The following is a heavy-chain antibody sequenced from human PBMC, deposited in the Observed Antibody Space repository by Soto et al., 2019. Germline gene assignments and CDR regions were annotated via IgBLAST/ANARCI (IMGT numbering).Heavy chain of an antibody. CDR2: ISTYDDKT. D-gene: IGHD2-15*01. CDR1: GYSFRTHG. V-gene: IGHV1-18*01. CDR3: ARDLGYCNSSGCFRNWFDP. J-gene: IGHJ5*02. Sequence: QVQLVQSGAEVKTPGASVKVSCRASGYSFRTHGISWVRQAPGQGLEWMGWISTYDDKTNFPQKFQGRNTMTTDTSRSTAYMGLRSLRSDDTAVYFCARDLGYCNSSGCFRNWFDPWGQGTLVTVSS.